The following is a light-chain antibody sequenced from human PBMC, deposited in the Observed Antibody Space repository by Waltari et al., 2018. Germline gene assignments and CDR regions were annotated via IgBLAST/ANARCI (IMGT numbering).Light chain of an antibody. CDR3: VLYMGGGIWV. CDR2: STN. V-gene: IGLV8-61*01. CDR1: SGSVSTSYY. Sequence: QTVVTQEPSFSVSPGGTVTLTCGLSSGSVSTSYYPSWYQQTPGQAPRKLIYSTNTRSSGVPDRFAGSILGNKAALTITVAQADDESDYYCVLYMGGGIWVFGGGTKLTVL. J-gene: IGLJ3*02.